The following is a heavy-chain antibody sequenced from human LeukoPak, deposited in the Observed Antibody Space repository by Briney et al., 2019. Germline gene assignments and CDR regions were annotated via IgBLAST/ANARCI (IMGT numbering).Heavy chain of an antibody. J-gene: IGHJ4*02. V-gene: IGHV1-2*02. CDR2: IHHRRGDS. CDR1: LHSICTFY. Sequence: AASVDGYRKPSLHSICTFYVLAVRHAPGQGLEWMRWIHHRRGDSKYAQKFQGRGTMTRDTSISTAYLDLSSLRFDDTDVDYCARDGDYGTGSYYRGGIDSWGQGTPVTVSP. CDR3: ARDGDYGTGSYYRGGIDS. D-gene: IGHD3-10*01.